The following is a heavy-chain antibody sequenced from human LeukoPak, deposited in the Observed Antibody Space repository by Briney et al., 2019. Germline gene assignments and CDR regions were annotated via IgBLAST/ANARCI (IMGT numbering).Heavy chain of an antibody. CDR2: ISSSSSTI. D-gene: IGHD3-10*01. J-gene: IGHJ4*02. CDR3: AKELLWFGELYPFEF. Sequence: GGSLRLSCAASGFTFSSYSMNWVRQAPGKGLEWVSYISSSSSTIYYADSVKGRFTISRDNAKNSLYLQMNSLRAEDTAVYYCAKELLWFGELYPFEFWGQGTLVTVSS. V-gene: IGHV3-48*04. CDR1: GFTFSSYS.